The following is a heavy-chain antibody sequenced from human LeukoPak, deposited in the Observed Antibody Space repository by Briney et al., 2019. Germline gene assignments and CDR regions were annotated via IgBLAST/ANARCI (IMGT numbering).Heavy chain of an antibody. CDR2: ISSSGSTI. Sequence: PGGSLRLSCAASGFTFSSYEMNWVRQAPGKGLEWVSYISSSGSTIYYADSVKGRFTISRDNAKNSLYLQMNSLRAEDTAVYYCARYSYGWGYYYYYYMDVWGKGATVTISS. J-gene: IGHJ6*03. D-gene: IGHD5-18*01. CDR1: GFTFSSYE. CDR3: ARYSYGWGYYYYYYMDV. V-gene: IGHV3-48*03.